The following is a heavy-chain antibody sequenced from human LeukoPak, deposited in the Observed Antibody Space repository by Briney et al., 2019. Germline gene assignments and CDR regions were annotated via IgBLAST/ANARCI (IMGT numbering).Heavy chain of an antibody. CDR3: ARDRMGGYDY. CDR2: IYYSGST. D-gene: IGHD3-16*01. Sequence: SETLSLTCTVSGGFISSSSYYWGWIRQPPGKGLEWIGSIYYSGSTYYNPSLKSRVTISVDTSKNQFSLKLSSVTAADTAVYYCARDRMGGYDYWGQGTLVTVSS. J-gene: IGHJ4*02. V-gene: IGHV4-39*07. CDR1: GGFISSSSYY.